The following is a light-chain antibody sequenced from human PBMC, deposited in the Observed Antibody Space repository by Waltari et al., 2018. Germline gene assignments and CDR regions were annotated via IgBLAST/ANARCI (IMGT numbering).Light chain of an antibody. CDR3: AAWDDSLSAL. V-gene: IGLV1-47*01. Sequence: QSVLTQPPSASGTPGQRVTISCSGSSSNLGSNYVYWYQQLPGTAPKRLIYRNNQRPSGVPDRFSGSKSGTSASLAISGLRPEDEADYYCAAWDDSLSALFGGGTKLTVL. CDR1: SSNLGSNY. CDR2: RNN. J-gene: IGLJ2*01.